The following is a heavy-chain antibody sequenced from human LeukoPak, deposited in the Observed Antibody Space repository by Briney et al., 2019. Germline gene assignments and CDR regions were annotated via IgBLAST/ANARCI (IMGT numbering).Heavy chain of an antibody. J-gene: IGHJ4*02. CDR3: AKDFRTDNLYSNYYFEY. CDR1: RFTFSSYG. D-gene: IGHD4-11*01. Sequence: PGGSLRLSCAASRFTFSSYGMHWVRQAPGKGLEWVSGISGSGGSSYYADSVKGRFTISRDNSINTLYLQMNSLRAEDTAVYYCAKDFRTDNLYSNYYFEYWGQGTLVTVSS. V-gene: IGHV3-23*01. CDR2: ISGSGGSS.